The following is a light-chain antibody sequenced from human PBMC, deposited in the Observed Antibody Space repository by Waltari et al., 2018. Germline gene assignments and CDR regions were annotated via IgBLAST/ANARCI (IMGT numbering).Light chain of an antibody. Sequence: SALTQHASLSGSPGQSITISCAGTKHDIETHNFVSWFQQFPGQAPKLIVSEATKRPSGVSDRFSGSKSGNTASLTISGLQAEDEADYYCCSYAGGSRVIFGGGTKLTVL. CDR1: KHDIETHNF. V-gene: IGLV2-23*01. J-gene: IGLJ2*01. CDR2: EAT. CDR3: CSYAGGSRVI.